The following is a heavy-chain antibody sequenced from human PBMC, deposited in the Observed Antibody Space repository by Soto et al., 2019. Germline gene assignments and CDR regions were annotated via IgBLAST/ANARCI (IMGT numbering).Heavy chain of an antibody. J-gene: IGHJ2*01. CDR3: ARARYCSGGSCYSGYFDL. V-gene: IGHV4-30-2*01. CDR2: IYHSGST. Sequence: QLQLQESGSGLVKPSQTLSLTCAVSGGSISSGGYSWSWIRQPPGKGLEWIGYIYHSGSTYYNPSLKSRVTISVDRSKNQFSLKLSSVTAADTAVYYCARARYCSGGSCYSGYFDLWGRGTLVTVSS. CDR1: GGSISSGGYS. D-gene: IGHD2-15*01.